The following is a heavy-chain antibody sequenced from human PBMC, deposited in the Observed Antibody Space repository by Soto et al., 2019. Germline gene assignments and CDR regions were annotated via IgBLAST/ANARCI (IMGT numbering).Heavy chain of an antibody. Sequence: PGGSLRLSCAASGFTFSSYEMNWVRQAPGKGLEWVSYISSSGSTIYYADSVKGRFTISRDNAKNSLYLQMNSLRAEDTAVYYCARDAPHYEAAAGTWDYWGQGTLVTVSS. D-gene: IGHD6-13*01. CDR3: ARDAPHYEAAAGTWDY. CDR2: ISSSGSTI. J-gene: IGHJ4*02. V-gene: IGHV3-48*03. CDR1: GFTFSSYE.